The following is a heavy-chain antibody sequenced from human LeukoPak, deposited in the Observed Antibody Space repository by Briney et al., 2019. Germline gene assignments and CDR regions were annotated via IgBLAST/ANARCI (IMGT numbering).Heavy chain of an antibody. Sequence: SETLSLTCTVSGYSICSGYYWGWIRQPPGKGLEWIGSIYHSGSTYYNPSLKSRVTISVDTSKNQFSLKLSSVTAADTAVYYCATVVIPAAKGYYYYYMDVWGKGTRSPSP. CDR3: ATVVIPAAKGYYYYYMDV. CDR1: GYSICSGYY. D-gene: IGHD2-2*01. V-gene: IGHV4-38-2*02. J-gene: IGHJ6*03. CDR2: IYHSGST.